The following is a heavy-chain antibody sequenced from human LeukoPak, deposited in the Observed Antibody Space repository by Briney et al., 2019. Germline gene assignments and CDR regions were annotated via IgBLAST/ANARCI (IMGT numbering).Heavy chain of an antibody. J-gene: IGHJ5*02. CDR3: ARDRDGNNWFDP. CDR2: ISYSGST. CDR1: GASMSSDY. V-gene: IGHV4-59*01. Sequence: PSETLSLTCTVSGASMSSDYWSWLRQPPWKGLEWIGYISYSGSTNYNPSLKSRVTISVDTSKNQFSLKLTSVTAADTAVYYCARDRDGNNWFDPWGQGTLVTVSS. D-gene: IGHD5-24*01.